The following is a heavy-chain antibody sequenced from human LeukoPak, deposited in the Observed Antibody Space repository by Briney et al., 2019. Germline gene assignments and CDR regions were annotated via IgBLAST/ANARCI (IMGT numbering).Heavy chain of an antibody. D-gene: IGHD5-12*01. CDR3: ARDQLAYSGYDTLFDY. CDR2: ISIGGGST. CDR1: GFTFSRYA. Sequence: PGGSLGLSCEASGFTFSRYAMSWVRQAPGKGLEWVSAISIGGGSTYYADSVKGRFTISRDNSKNTLYLQLNSLRPEDTAVYYCARDQLAYSGYDTLFDYWGQGTLVTVSS. V-gene: IGHV3-23*01. J-gene: IGHJ4*02.